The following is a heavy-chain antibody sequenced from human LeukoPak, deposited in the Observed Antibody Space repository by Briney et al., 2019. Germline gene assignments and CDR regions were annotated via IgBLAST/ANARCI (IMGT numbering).Heavy chain of an antibody. CDR1: GFTFSSYG. D-gene: IGHD2-2*01. J-gene: IGHJ4*02. CDR2: ISYDGRNK. V-gene: IGHV3-30*18. Sequence: GRSLRLSCAASGFTFSSYGMHWVRQALGKGLEWVAVISYDGRNKHYPDSVKGRFTISRDISTDTLWLQMDSLRTEDTAVYYCAKGPLRGTAAAIDYWGQGTLVTVSS. CDR3: AKGPLRGTAAAIDY.